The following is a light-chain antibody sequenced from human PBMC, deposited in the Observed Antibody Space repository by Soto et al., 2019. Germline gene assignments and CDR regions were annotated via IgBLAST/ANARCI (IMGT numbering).Light chain of an antibody. J-gene: IGLJ1*01. CDR2: TNT. CDR3: ASWDDSLNGPV. V-gene: IGLV1-44*01. CDR1: SSNVGGNP. Sequence: QSVLTQPPSASGTPGQRVTISCSGISSNVGGNPVNWYQHVPTTAPKLLIYTNTQRPSGVPDRFSGSKSGTSASLAISGLQSEDEADYYCASWDDSLNGPVFGTGTKLTVL.